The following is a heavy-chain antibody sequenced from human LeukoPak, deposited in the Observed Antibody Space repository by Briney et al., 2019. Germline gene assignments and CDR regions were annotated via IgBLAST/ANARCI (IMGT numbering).Heavy chain of an antibody. V-gene: IGHV1-2*02. J-gene: IGHJ1*01. CDR1: GYTFTGYY. Sequence: ASVKVSCKASGYTFTGYYMHWVRQAPGQGLEWMGWINPNNAGTNYAQKFQGRVTMTRDTSISTAYMELSRLRSDDTAVFYCARVKGDYYDSSGYYYFSHFHHWGQGTLVTVPS. D-gene: IGHD3-22*01. CDR3: ARVKGDYYDSSGYYYFSHFHH. CDR2: INPNNAGT.